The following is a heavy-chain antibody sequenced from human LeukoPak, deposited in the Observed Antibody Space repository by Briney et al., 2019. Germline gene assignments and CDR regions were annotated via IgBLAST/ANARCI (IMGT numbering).Heavy chain of an antibody. D-gene: IGHD3-9*01. J-gene: IGHJ4*02. CDR1: GYSFTSYW. Sequence: GESLKISCKGSGYSFTSYWVGWVRQMPGKGLEWMGIIYPGDSDTRYSPSFQGQVTISADKSISTAYLQWSSLKASDTAMYYCARSNVLRYFDWRSNSWDYFDYWGQGTLVTVSS. CDR2: IYPGDSDT. CDR3: ARSNVLRYFDWRSNSWDYFDY. V-gene: IGHV5-51*01.